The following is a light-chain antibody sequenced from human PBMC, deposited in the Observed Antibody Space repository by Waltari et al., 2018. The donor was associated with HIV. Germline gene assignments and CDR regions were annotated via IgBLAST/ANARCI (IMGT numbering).Light chain of an antibody. J-gene: IGLJ3*02. V-gene: IGLV1-47*01. CDR1: TSNIGTKF. Sequence: QSVLTQPPSASGTPGQRVTISCSGGTSNIGTKFVHWYQQFPGTAPKLLIYRTNQRPSGLPDRFSGSKSGTSASLAISGLRSGDEADYYCTSWDDSLSRLVFGGGTKLTVL. CDR3: TSWDDSLSRLV. CDR2: RTN.